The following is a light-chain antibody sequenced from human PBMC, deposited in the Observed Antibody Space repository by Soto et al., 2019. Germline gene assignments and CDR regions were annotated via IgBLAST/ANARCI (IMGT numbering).Light chain of an antibody. CDR1: QSIASW. J-gene: IGKJ4*01. Sequence: DIQMTQSPSPLSQSEGDGAALSCRASQSIASWLAWYQQRTGKPPRILIYAASRLQRGVPSRFSGSESGTDFTLTISSLQPEDFSTYYCLQSNSSPLTFGGGTKVDIK. CDR3: LQSNSSPLT. V-gene: IGKV1-12*01. CDR2: AAS.